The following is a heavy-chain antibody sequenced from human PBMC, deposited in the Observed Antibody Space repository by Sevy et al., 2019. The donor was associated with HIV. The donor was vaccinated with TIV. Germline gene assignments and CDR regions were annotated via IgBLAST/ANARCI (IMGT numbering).Heavy chain of an antibody. Sequence: GGSLRLSCAASGFTFGSYGMHWVRQAPGKGLEWVAYISYDRSDKNYGDSVKDRFTISRDNSKNTVYLQMNSLRAEDTAMYYCARVFSSYYFDYWGQRTLVTVSS. J-gene: IGHJ4*02. CDR2: ISYDRSDK. CDR1: GFTFGSYG. CDR3: ARVFSSYYFDY. V-gene: IGHV3-30*02.